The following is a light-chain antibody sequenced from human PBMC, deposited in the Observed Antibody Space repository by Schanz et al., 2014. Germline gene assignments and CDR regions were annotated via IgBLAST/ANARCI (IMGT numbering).Light chain of an antibody. CDR2: EGI. CDR3: SSNGGVNIYV. Sequence: QSALTQPASVSGSPGQSITISCTATSSDVGSFNLVSWYQQHPGKAPKVILYEGIKRPSGVSNRFSGSKSGNTASLTVSGLQAEDEADYYCSSNGGVNIYVFGTGTKLTVL. J-gene: IGLJ1*01. V-gene: IGLV2-14*02. CDR1: SSDVGSFNL.